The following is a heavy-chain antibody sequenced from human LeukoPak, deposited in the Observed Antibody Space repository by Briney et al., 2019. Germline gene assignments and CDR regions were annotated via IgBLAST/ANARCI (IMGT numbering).Heavy chain of an antibody. CDR1: GGTFSSYT. V-gene: IGHV1-69*04. J-gene: IGHJ4*02. CDR2: IIPILGIA. Sequence: VASVKVSCKASGGTFSSYTISWVRQAPGQGLEWMGRIIPILGIANYAQKFQGRVTITADKSTSTAYMELSSLRSEDTAVYYCAREWGRGYCSSTSCWPKDYWGQGTLVTVSS. D-gene: IGHD2-2*01. CDR3: AREWGRGYCSSTSCWPKDY.